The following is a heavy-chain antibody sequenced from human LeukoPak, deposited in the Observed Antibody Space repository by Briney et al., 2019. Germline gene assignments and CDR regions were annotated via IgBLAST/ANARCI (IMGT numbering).Heavy chain of an antibody. D-gene: IGHD6-13*01. V-gene: IGHV4-34*01. CDR2: INHSGNT. J-gene: IGHJ4*02. CDR1: GGSFSGYY. CDR3: ARGRYLTTLGGAAAGFLDY. Sequence: SETLSLTCAVYGGSFSGYYWNWIRQPPGKGLEWIGEINHSGNTNYNPSLKSRVTISVDTSQKRFSLRLSSVTAADTAVYYCARGRYLTTLGGAAAGFLDYWGQGTLVTVSS.